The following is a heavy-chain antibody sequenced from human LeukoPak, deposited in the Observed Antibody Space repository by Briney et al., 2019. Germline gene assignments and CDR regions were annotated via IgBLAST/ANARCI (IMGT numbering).Heavy chain of an antibody. CDR2: IKSKTDGGTT. CDR1: GFTFSNAW. D-gene: IGHD2-21*01. CDR3: TTLFRARASAY. J-gene: IGHJ4*02. Sequence: KPGGSLRLSCAASGFTFSNAWMSWVRQAPGKGLEWVGRIKSKTDGGTTDYAAPVKGRFTISRDDSKNTLYLQMDSLKTEDTAVYYCTTLFRARASAYWGQGTLVTVSS. V-gene: IGHV3-15*01.